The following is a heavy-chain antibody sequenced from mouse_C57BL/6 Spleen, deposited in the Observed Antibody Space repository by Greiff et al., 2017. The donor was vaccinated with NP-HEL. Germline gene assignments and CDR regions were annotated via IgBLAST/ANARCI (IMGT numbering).Heavy chain of an antibody. Sequence: EVKLVESGEGLVKPGGSLKLSCAASGFTFSSYAMSWVRQTPEKRLEWVAYISSGGDYIYYADTVKGRFTISRDNARNTLYLQMSSLKSEDTAMYYCTRDAGYGNFRAMDYWGQGTSVTVSS. D-gene: IGHD2-10*02. CDR1: GFTFSSYA. J-gene: IGHJ4*01. CDR3: TRDAGYGNFRAMDY. CDR2: ISSGGDYI. V-gene: IGHV5-9-1*02.